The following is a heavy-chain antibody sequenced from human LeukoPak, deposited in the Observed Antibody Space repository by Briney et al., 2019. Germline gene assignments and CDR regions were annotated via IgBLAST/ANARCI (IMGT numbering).Heavy chain of an antibody. CDR2: ISSSGSTM. D-gene: IGHD6-19*01. V-gene: IGHV3-11*04. CDR1: GFTFSDFY. J-gene: IGHJ6*03. Sequence: GGSLRLSCAASGFTFSDFYLNWIRQAPGKGLEWVSYISSSGSTMYYADSVKGRFTISRDNARNSVFLQMNSLRAEDTAVYYCARGVSSGWYSHYYYYYYMDVWGKGTTVTISS. CDR3: ARGVSSGWYSHYYYYYYMDV.